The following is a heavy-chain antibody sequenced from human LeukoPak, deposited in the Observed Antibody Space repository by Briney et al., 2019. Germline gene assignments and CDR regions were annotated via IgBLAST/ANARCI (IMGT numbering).Heavy chain of an antibody. Sequence: PGGSLRLSCAASGFTFSNAWMSWVRQAPGKGLEWVSAISGSGGSTYYADSVKGRFTISRDNSKNTLYLQMNSLRAEDTAVYHCAKALVGITTFDSWGQGTLVTVSS. V-gene: IGHV3-23*01. CDR2: ISGSGGST. J-gene: IGHJ4*02. D-gene: IGHD1-26*01. CDR3: AKALVGITTFDS. CDR1: GFTFSNAW.